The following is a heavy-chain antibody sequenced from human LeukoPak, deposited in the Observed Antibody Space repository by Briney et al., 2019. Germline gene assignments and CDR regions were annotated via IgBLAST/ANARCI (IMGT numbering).Heavy chain of an antibody. CDR1: GGSISSYY. D-gene: IGHD5-24*01. J-gene: IGHJ4*02. V-gene: IGHV4-59*01. CDR2: IYYSGST. CDR3: ARAGDGYNYGGDFDY. Sequence: SETLSLTCTVSGGSISSYYWSWIRQPPGKGLEWIGYIYYSGSTNYNPSLKSRVTISVYTSKNQFSLKLSSVTAADTAVYYCARAGDGYNYGGDFDYWGQGTLVTVSS.